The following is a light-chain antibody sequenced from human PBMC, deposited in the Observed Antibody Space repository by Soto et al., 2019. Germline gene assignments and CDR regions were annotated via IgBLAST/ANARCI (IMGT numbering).Light chain of an antibody. V-gene: IGKV3-20*01. Sequence: EIVMTQSPATLSVSPGDRATLSCRASQIVSSSYLAWYQQKPGQAPRHLMYGASNRATGIPDRFSGSGSGTDFTLTISGLEPEDFAVYYCQQYVSSPRTFGQGTKVEVK. CDR1: QIVSSSY. J-gene: IGKJ1*01. CDR3: QQYVSSPRT. CDR2: GAS.